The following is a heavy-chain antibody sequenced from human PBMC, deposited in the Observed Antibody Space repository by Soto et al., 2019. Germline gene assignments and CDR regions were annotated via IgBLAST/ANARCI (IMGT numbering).Heavy chain of an antibody. Sequence: ASAQNSSTASGYTFTSYNMHWVRKPPGQGLEWTGIINTNGGSTSYAQKFQGRVTMTRDTSTGTVDMELSSLRSEDTAVYYGARGYFSWLGYFQHCGQGTLVTVSS. V-gene: IGHV1-46*03. CDR3: ARGYFSWLGYFQH. D-gene: IGHD3-9*01. CDR2: INTNGGST. CDR1: GYTFTSYN. J-gene: IGHJ1*01.